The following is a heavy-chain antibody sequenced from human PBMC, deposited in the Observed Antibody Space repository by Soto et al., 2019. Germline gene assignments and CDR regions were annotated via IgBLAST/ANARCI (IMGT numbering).Heavy chain of an antibody. CDR3: ARGREGSSWYWRGRADAFDI. J-gene: IGHJ3*02. CDR1: GGSISSGGYY. CDR2: IYYSGST. D-gene: IGHD6-13*01. Sequence: QVQLQESGPGLVKPSQTLSLTCTVSGGSISSGGYYWSWIRQHPGKGLEWIGYIYYSGSTYYNPSLKSRVTISVDTSKNQFSLKLSSVTAADTAVYYCARGREGSSWYWRGRADAFDIWGQGTMVTVSS. V-gene: IGHV4-31*03.